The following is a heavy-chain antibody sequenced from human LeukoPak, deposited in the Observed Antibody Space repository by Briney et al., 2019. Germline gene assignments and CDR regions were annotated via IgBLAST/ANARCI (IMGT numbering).Heavy chain of an antibody. CDR1: GFTFSGYG. CDR2: ISSSSSTI. Sequence: GGSLRLSCAASGFTFSGYGMNWVRQAPGKGLEWVSYISSSSSTIYYADSLKGRFTISRDNAKNSLYLQMNSLRTDDTAVYYCAKLKAAANSPIDYWGQGTLVTVSS. D-gene: IGHD6-13*01. V-gene: IGHV3-48*04. CDR3: AKLKAAANSPIDY. J-gene: IGHJ4*02.